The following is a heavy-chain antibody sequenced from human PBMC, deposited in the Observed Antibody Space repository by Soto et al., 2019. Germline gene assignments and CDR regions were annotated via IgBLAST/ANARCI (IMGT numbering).Heavy chain of an antibody. Sequence: HPGGSLRLSCAASGFTFSSYAMHWVRQAPGKGLEWVAVISYDGSNKYYADSVKGRFTISRDNSKNTLYLQMNSLRAEDTAVYYCASGKYYDSSGYSPPPHWGQGTLVTVSS. V-gene: IGHV3-30-3*01. CDR1: GFTFSSYA. D-gene: IGHD3-22*01. CDR3: ASGKYYDSSGYSPPPH. CDR2: ISYDGSNK. J-gene: IGHJ4*02.